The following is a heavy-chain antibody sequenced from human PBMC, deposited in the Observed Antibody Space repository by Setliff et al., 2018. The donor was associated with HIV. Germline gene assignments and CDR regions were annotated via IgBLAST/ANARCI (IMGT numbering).Heavy chain of an antibody. V-gene: IGHV3-7*01. J-gene: IGHJ6*02. D-gene: IGHD4-4*01. Sequence: LRLSCAASGLIFRNYWMSWVRQGPGKGLEWVAKIKQDGSDKYYVDSVKGRFTISRDNAKNTLYLQMNSLRAEDTAVYYCVRDITTCWDVWGQGTTVTVSS. CDR3: VRDITTCWDV. CDR2: IKQDGSDK. CDR1: GLIFRNYW.